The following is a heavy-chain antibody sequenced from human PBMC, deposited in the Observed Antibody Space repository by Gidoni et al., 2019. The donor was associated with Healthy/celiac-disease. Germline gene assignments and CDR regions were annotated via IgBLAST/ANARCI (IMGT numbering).Heavy chain of an antibody. CDR1: GFPFSSFA. J-gene: IGHJ6*02. CDR3: ARSSMGRGVMRAVYYDYGMDV. V-gene: IGHV3-30-3*01. CDR2: ISYEGSNK. Sequence: VQLVESGCGVVQPGRSLRLSCAASGFPFSSFAVPCVRQAPGTGLEGVGVISYEGSNKYYADSVKGRFTSYRDKSKNTLYRKMNRLRDEDTGVYYCARSSMGRGVMRAVYYDYGMDVWGQGTTVTVSS. D-gene: IGHD3-10*01.